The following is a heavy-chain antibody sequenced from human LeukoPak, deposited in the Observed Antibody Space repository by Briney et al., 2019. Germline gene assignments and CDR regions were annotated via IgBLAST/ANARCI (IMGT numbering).Heavy chain of an antibody. V-gene: IGHV3-23*01. CDR2: VSGSGSTI. D-gene: IGHD3-22*01. J-gene: IGHJ4*02. CDR3: AKSDYYDSSGHPSSFEY. Sequence: PGGSLRLSCAASGFPFSAYAMSWVRQAPGKGLEWVSAVSGSGSTIYYAYSVKGRFTISRDNSKSTLHLQMNSLRAEDTAVYYCAKSDYYDSSGHPSSFEYWGQGTLVTVSS. CDR1: GFPFSAYA.